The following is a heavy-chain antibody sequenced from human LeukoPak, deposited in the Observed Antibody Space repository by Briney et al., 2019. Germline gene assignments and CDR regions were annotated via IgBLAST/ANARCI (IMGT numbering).Heavy chain of an antibody. V-gene: IGHV3-30-3*01. Sequence: GGSLRLSCAASGFTFSSYAMHWVRQAPGKGLEWVAVISYDGSNKYYADSVKGRFTISRDNSKNTLYLQMNSLRAEDTAVHYCARETGARYQLLFSYGMDVWGQGTTVTVSS. CDR3: ARETGARYQLLFSYGMDV. CDR1: GFTFSSYA. CDR2: ISYDGSNK. J-gene: IGHJ6*02. D-gene: IGHD2-2*01.